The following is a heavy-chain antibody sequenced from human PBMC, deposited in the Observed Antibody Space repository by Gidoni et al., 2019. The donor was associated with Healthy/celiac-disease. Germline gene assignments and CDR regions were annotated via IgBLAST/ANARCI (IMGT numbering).Heavy chain of an antibody. CDR3: ARLPSDYGDYAWFDP. CDR2: IYYSGST. J-gene: IGHJ5*02. Sequence: QLQLQESGPGLVKPSETLSLPCTVSGGSISSSSYYWGWIRQPPGKGLEWIGSIYYSGSTYYNPSLKSRVTISVDTSKNQFSLKLSSVTAADTAVYYCARLPSDYGDYAWFDPWGQGTLVTVSS. CDR1: GGSISSSSYY. D-gene: IGHD4-17*01. V-gene: IGHV4-39*01.